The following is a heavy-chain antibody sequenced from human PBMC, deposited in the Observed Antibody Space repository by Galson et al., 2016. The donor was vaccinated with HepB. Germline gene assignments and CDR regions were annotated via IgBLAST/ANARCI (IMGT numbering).Heavy chain of an antibody. V-gene: IGHV3-53*01. J-gene: IGHJ5*02. CDR2: MYPRGDT. CDR3: ARWTAYCPRPGCPRDHDYFDP. Sequence: SLRLSCAASGFLVSSSFMSWVRQTPGTGLEWVTVMYPRGDTHYSDSVRGRFTISRDNSRNSMSLQMTNLRVGDTAVYFCARWTAYCPRPGCPRDHDYFDPWVQGILVAVAS. CDR1: GFLVSSSF. D-gene: IGHD4-11*01.